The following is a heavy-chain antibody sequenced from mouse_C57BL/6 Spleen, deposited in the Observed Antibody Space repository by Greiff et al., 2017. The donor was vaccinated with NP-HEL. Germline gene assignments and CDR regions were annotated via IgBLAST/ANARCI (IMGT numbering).Heavy chain of an antibody. V-gene: IGHV5-17*01. CDR2: ISSGSSTI. CDR1: GFTFSDYG. D-gene: IGHD2-1*01. Sequence: DVKLVESGGGLVKPGGSLKLSCAASGFTFSDYGMHWVRQAPEKGLEWVAYISSGSSTIYYADTVKGRFTISRDNAKNTLFLQMTSLRSEDTAMYYCARPLYYPAWFAYWGQGTLVTVSA. J-gene: IGHJ3*01. CDR3: ARPLYYPAWFAY.